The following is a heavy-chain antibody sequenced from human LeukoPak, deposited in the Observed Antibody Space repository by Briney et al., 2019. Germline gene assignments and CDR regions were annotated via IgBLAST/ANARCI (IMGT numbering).Heavy chain of an antibody. CDR3: ARNRADYRSAFYI. D-gene: IGHD3-16*01. CDR1: GYTFTGYY. V-gene: IGHV1-2*02. J-gene: IGHJ3*02. CDR2: INPNSGGT. Sequence: GASVKVSCKASGYTFTGYYMHWVRQAPGQGLEWMGWINPNSGGTNYAQKFQGRVTMTRDTSISTAYMELSRLRSDDTAVYYCARNRADYRSAFYIWGKGKMVTSSS.